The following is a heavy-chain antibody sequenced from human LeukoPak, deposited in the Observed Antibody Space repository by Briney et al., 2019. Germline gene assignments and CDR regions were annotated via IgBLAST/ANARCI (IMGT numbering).Heavy chain of an antibody. Sequence: ESGPTLVNPTQTLTLTCTFSGFSLSTSGMCVSWIRQPPGKALEWLALIYWDDDKRYSPSLKTRLTITKDTSKNQVVLTMTNMDPVDTATYYCAHSRAIQWLRSFQHWGQGTLVTVSS. J-gene: IGHJ1*01. V-gene: IGHV2-5*08. CDR1: GFSLSTSGMC. CDR3: AHSRAIQWLRSFQH. CDR2: IYWDDDK. D-gene: IGHD5-12*01.